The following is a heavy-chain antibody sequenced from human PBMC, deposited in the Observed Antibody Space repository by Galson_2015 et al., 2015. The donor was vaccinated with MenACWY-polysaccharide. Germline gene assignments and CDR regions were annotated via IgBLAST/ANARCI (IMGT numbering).Heavy chain of an antibody. Sequence: YTGSTYYDPSLKGRVAFSTDTSNNHFSLTVTSVTAADTAVYYCARRRKRVAGEFDYWGQGTLVTVSS. J-gene: IGHJ4*02. V-gene: IGHV4-39*02. CDR3: ARRRKRVAGEFDY. CDR2: YTGST. D-gene: IGHD6-19*01.